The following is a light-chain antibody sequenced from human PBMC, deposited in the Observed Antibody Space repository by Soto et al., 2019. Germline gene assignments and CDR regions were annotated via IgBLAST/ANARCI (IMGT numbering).Light chain of an antibody. J-gene: IGKJ4*01. CDR3: QQYYSTPLT. Sequence: DIVMTQSPDSLAVSLGERATINCKSSQSILFTSNNKNYLAWYQQKPGQPPKLLIYWASTRESGVPDRFSGGGSGADFTLTISSLQAEDVAVYYCQQYYSTPLTCGGGTTLEIK. CDR2: WAS. V-gene: IGKV4-1*01. CDR1: QSILFTSNNKNY.